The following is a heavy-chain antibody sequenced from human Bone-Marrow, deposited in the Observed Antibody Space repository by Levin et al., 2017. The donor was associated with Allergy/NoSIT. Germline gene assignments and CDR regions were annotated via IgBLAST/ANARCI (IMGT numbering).Heavy chain of an antibody. CDR2: IKSKTDGGTT. CDR1: GFTFSNAW. Sequence: GESLKISCAASGFTFSNAWMSWVRQAPGKGLEWVGRIKSKTDGGTTDYAAPVKGRFTISRDDSKNTLYLQMNSLKTEDTAVYYCTTENWNDLTFDYWGQGTLVTVSS. CDR3: TTENWNDLTFDY. J-gene: IGHJ4*02. D-gene: IGHD1-1*01. V-gene: IGHV3-15*01.